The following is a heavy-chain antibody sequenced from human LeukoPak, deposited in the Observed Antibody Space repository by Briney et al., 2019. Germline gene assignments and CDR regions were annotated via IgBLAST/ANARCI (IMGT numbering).Heavy chain of an antibody. CDR2: IYHSGST. D-gene: IGHD2-2*01. CDR3: ARDYGYCSSTSCPHDAFDI. J-gene: IGHJ3*02. Sequence: SETLSLTCAVSGGSISSGGYSWSWIRQPPGKGLEWIGYIYHSGSTYYNPSLKSRVTISVDRPKNQFSLKLSSATAADTAVYYCARDYGYCSSTSCPHDAFDIWGQGAMVTVSS. V-gene: IGHV4-30-2*01. CDR1: GGSISSGGYS.